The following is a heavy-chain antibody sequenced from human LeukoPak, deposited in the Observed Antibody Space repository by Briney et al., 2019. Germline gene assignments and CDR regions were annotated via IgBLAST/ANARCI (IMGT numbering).Heavy chain of an antibody. J-gene: IGHJ4*02. V-gene: IGHV3-7*01. Sequence: GGSLRLSCAASTITFSSLWMSWVRQAPGKGLEWVATIKEDGSETYYADSVKGRFTISRDNAKISLYLQMNSLRAEDTAVYYCARDLPGSKRFDYWGQGTLVTVSS. CDR2: IKEDGSET. D-gene: IGHD3-10*01. CDR3: ARDLPGSKRFDY. CDR1: TITFSSLW.